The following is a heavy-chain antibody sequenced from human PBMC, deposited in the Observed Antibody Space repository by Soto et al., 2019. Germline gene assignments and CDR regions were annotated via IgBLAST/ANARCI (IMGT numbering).Heavy chain of an antibody. CDR1: GFTFSSYG. CDR2: ISYDGSNK. Sequence: GGSLRLSCAASGFTFSSYGMHWVRQAPGKGLEWVAVISYDGSNKYYANSVKGRFTISRDNSKNTLYLQMNSLRAEDTAVYYCAKVAAGTIWFYFDYSGQGTLVTVSS. CDR3: AKVAAGTIWFYFDY. D-gene: IGHD1-1*01. V-gene: IGHV3-30*18. J-gene: IGHJ4*02.